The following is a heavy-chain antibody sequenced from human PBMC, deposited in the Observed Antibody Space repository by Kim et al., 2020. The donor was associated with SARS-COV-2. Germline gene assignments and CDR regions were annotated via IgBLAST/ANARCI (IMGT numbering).Heavy chain of an antibody. CDR1: GGSFSGYY. V-gene: IGHV4-34*01. J-gene: IGHJ4*02. CDR3: ARGPTVSYYYDSSGSPLVDY. Sequence: SETLSLTCAVYGGSFSGYYWSWIRQPPGKGLEWIGEINHSGSTNYNPSLKSRVTISVDTSKNQFSLKLSSVTAADTAVYYCARGPTVSYYYDSSGSPLVDYWGQGTLVTVSS. D-gene: IGHD3-22*01. CDR2: INHSGST.